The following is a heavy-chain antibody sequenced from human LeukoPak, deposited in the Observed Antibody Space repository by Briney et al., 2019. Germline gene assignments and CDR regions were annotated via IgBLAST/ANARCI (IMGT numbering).Heavy chain of an antibody. D-gene: IGHD4-17*01. CDR1: GFTFSSYA. Sequence: PGGPLRLSCAASGFTFSSYAMHWVRQAPGKGLEYVSAISSNGGSTYYANSVKGRFTISRDNSKNTLYLQMNSLRAEDTAVYYCAREQYGSDDALDIWGQGTMVTVSS. CDR3: AREQYGSDDALDI. J-gene: IGHJ3*02. V-gene: IGHV3-64*01. CDR2: ISSNGGST.